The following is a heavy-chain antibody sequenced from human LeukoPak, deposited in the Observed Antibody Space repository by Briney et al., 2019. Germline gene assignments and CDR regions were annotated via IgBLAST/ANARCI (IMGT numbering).Heavy chain of an antibody. J-gene: IGHJ4*02. Sequence: SETLSLTCAVYGGSFSGYYWSWIRQPPGKGRECLGEINHSGSTNYNPSLKSRVTISVDTSKNQFSLKLSSVTAADTAVYYCARRLCGGDCYSTFSYWGQGTLVTVSS. CDR1: GGSFSGYY. D-gene: IGHD2-21*02. CDR2: INHSGST. CDR3: ARRLCGGDCYSTFSY. V-gene: IGHV4-34*01.